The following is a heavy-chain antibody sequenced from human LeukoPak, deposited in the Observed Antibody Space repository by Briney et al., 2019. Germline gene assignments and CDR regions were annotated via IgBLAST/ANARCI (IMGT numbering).Heavy chain of an antibody. D-gene: IGHD5-18*01. CDR2: ISGSGRTI. CDR3: AKNVMVKRYIDY. Sequence: GGSMRLSCAASGFILNNHAMTWVRQAPGKGLQWISVISGSGRTIEYEDSVKGRFTISRDNSKNTVSLQMNNLRVEDTAIYYCAKNVMVKRYIDYWGQGTPVTVSS. J-gene: IGHJ4*02. CDR1: GFILNNHA. V-gene: IGHV3-23*01.